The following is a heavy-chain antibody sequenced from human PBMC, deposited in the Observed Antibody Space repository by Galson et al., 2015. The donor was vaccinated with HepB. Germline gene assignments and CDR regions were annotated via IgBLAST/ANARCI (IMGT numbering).Heavy chain of an antibody. J-gene: IGHJ6*03. CDR2: IWHDGSDK. D-gene: IGHD6-6*01. CDR1: GFTVSNYG. CDR3: ARGSMDYSTSHRPSYFYYMDV. Sequence: SLRLSCAASGFTVSNYGMHWVRQAPGKGLEWVAVIWHDGSDKYYADSEKGRFTISRDNSENTLFLQVNGLRAEDTAVYYCARGSMDYSTSHRPSYFYYMDVWGKEATVTVSS. V-gene: IGHV3-33*01.